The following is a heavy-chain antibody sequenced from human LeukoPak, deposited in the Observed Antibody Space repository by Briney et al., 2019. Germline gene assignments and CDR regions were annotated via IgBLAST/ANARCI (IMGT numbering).Heavy chain of an antibody. CDR3: ARDNYYGSGSYIAY. V-gene: IGHV3-48*01. CDR2: ISSSSSTI. Sequence: PGGSLRLSCAASGFTFSSYSMNWVRQAPGKGLEWVSYISSSSSTIYYADSVKGRFTISRDNAKNSLYLQMNSLRAEDTAVYYCARDNYYGSGSYIAYWGQGTLVTVSS. J-gene: IGHJ4*02. D-gene: IGHD3-10*01. CDR1: GFTFSSYS.